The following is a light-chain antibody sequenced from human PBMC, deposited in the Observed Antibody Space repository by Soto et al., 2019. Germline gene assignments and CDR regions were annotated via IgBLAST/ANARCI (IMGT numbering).Light chain of an antibody. CDR2: DAS. CDR3: QQRYAWPPIT. J-gene: IGKJ5*01. V-gene: IGKV3-11*01. CDR1: RSVRSY. Sequence: EIVLTQSPATLSLSPGERATLSCRASRSVRSYLAWYQQKPGQAPRLLIYDASNRAAGIPARFSGSGSETDFPLTIRSIEPEDFAAYYCQQRYAWPPITFGQGTRLEIK.